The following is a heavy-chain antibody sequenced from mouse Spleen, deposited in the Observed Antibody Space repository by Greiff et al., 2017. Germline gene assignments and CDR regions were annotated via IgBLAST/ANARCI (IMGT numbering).Heavy chain of an antibody. CDR3: AIITTVVADFDY. Sequence: VQLQESGAELARPGASVKLSCKASGYTFTSYWMQWVKQRPGQGLEWIGAIYPGDGDTRYTQKFKGKATLTADKSSSTAYMQLSSLASEDSAVYYCAIITTVVADFDYWGQGTTLSVSS. J-gene: IGHJ2*01. V-gene: IGHV1-87*01. CDR2: IYPGDGDT. D-gene: IGHD1-1*01. CDR1: GYTFTSYW.